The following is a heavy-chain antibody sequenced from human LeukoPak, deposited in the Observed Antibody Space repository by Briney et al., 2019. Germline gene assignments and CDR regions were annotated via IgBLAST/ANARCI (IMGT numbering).Heavy chain of an antibody. CDR2: LIGSSGST. Sequence: GSLRLSCAASGFTSTNYAMNWVRQAPGKGLEWVSILIGSSGSTDYADSVKGRFTISRDTSKNTLFLQMNSLRAEDTAIYYCAKGAYDYIEMGYFDSWGQGTLVTVSS. J-gene: IGHJ4*02. CDR3: AKGAYDYIEMGYFDS. CDR1: GFTSTNYA. D-gene: IGHD5-12*01. V-gene: IGHV3-23*01.